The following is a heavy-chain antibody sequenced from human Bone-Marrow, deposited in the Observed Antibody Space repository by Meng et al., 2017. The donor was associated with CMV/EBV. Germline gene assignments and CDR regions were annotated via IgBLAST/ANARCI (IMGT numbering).Heavy chain of an antibody. J-gene: IGHJ6*02. CDR2: ISWDGGST. V-gene: IGHV3-43*01. CDR1: GFTFDDYT. D-gene: IGHD3-3*01. CDR3: AKGRKVAYYDFWSGFYGMDV. Sequence: GESLKISCAASGFTFDDYTMHWVRQAPGKGLEWVSLISWDGGSTYYADSVKGRFTISRDNSKNSLYLQMNSLRTEDTALYYCAKGRKVAYYDFWSGFYGMDVWGQGTKVTVSS.